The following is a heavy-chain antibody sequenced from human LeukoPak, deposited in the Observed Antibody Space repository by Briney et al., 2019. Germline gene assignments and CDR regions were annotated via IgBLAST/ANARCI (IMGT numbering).Heavy chain of an antibody. D-gene: IGHD1-20*01. CDR2: IKEDGSEK. J-gene: IGHJ4*02. CDR1: GFTFSTYW. CDR3: ARGLTVKDY. Sequence: GGYFRLSCAASGFTFSTYWMMWSRQAPGKGLEWVANIKEDGSEKYYVDSVKGRFTISRDGAKNSLYLQMNSLRAEDTAVYYCARGLTVKDYWGQGTLVTVSS. V-gene: IGHV3-7*01.